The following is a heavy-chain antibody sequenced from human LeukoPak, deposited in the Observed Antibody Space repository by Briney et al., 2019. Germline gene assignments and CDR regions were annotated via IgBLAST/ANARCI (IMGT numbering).Heavy chain of an antibody. V-gene: IGHV4-30-2*01. J-gene: IGHJ4*02. Sequence: PSQTLSLTCTVSGGSISSGGYYWSWIRQPPGKGLEWIGYIYHSGSTYYNPSLKSRVTISVDRSKNQFSLKLSSVTAADTAVYYCARDPNRSVTTVSESGWGQGTLVTVSS. D-gene: IGHD4-17*01. CDR3: ARDPNRSVTTVSESG. CDR2: IYHSGST. CDR1: GGSISSGGYY.